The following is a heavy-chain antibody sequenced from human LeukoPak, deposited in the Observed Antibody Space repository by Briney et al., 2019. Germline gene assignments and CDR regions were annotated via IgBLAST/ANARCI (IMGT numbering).Heavy chain of an antibody. CDR3: ATTRRSGYVIFDY. Sequence: ASVKVSCKTSGYTFTSYGISWVRQGPGQGLEWMGWISSNFVNTNYAQKFQGRVTMTTDPSTSTVYMELRSLRSDDTAVYYCATTRRSGYVIFDYWGQGTLVTVSS. D-gene: IGHD5-12*01. J-gene: IGHJ4*02. CDR2: ISSNFVNT. CDR1: GYTFTSYG. V-gene: IGHV1-18*01.